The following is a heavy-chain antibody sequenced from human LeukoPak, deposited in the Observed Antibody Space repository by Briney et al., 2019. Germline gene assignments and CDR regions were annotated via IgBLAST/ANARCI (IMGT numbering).Heavy chain of an antibody. D-gene: IGHD3-10*01. CDR3: AREIFGSGSYPDL. CDR1: GFAFNTYA. Sequence: SLRLSCAASGFAFNTYATHWVRQAPGQGLEWVALIWHDGSHKFYSNSVRGQFTISRDNSKNTVSLQMNNLRPEDTAVYYCAREIFGSGSYPDLWGQGTLVTVSS. V-gene: IGHV3-33*01. CDR2: IWHDGSHK. J-gene: IGHJ5*02.